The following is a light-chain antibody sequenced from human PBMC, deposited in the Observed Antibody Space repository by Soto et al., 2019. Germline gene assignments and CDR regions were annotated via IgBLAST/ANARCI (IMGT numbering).Light chain of an antibody. CDR2: GAS. CDR3: QESDSSPRT. Sequence: VIKNSPATLSLSKGQRVTLSCRGSQYLRSNLVWYQQKAGQDPRLLIYGASTRATGVRARFSGSGSGTEFTLTISSLQSEDFAVYYCQESDSSPRTFGQVAKVDIK. CDR1: QYLRSN. J-gene: IGKJ1*01. V-gene: IGKV3D-15*01.